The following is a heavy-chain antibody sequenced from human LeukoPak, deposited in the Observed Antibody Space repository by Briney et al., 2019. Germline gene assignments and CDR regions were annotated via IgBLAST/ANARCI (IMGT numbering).Heavy chain of an antibody. D-gene: IGHD4-17*01. CDR1: GFTFSRHW. Sequence: GGSLRLSCAASGFTFSRHWMGWVSQAPGKVLEWVASIKQDGSQYYVDSVKGRFFISRENAKNSVSLQMNSLRGEDTAVYYCARGPDFGDRLDYFDYWGQGTLVTVS. V-gene: IGHV3-7*01. CDR3: ARGPDFGDRLDYFDY. CDR2: IKQDGSQ. J-gene: IGHJ4*02.